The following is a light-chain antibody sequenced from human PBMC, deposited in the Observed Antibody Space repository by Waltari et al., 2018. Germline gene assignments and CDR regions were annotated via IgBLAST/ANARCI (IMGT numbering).Light chain of an antibody. Sequence: FMLTQPHSVSESPGKTVTISCTRSSGSIASNYVQWYQQRPGSAPTPVIYEDNQRPSGVPDRFSGSIDSSSNSASLTISGLKTEDEADYYCQSYDSSIYVVFGGGTKLTVL. V-gene: IGLV6-57*03. CDR1: SGSIASNY. CDR2: EDN. J-gene: IGLJ2*01. CDR3: QSYDSSIYVV.